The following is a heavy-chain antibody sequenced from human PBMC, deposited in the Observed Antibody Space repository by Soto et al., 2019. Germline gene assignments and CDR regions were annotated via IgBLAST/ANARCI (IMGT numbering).Heavy chain of an antibody. J-gene: IGHJ4*02. CDR2: ISYDGSNK. CDR1: GFTFSSYG. D-gene: IGHD3-10*01. V-gene: IGHV3-30*18. CDR3: AKGVNRWFGELYDDY. Sequence: QVQLVESGGGVVQPGRSLRLSCAASGFTFSSYGMHWVRQAPGKGLEWVAVISYDGSNKYYADSVKGRFTISRDNSKNTLYLQMNSLRAEDTAVYYCAKGVNRWFGELYDDYWGQGTLVTVSS.